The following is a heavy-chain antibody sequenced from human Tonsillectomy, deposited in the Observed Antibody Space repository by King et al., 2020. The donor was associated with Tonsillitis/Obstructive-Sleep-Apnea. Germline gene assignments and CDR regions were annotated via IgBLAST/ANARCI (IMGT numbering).Heavy chain of an antibody. D-gene: IGHD3-3*01. J-gene: IGHJ5*02. V-gene: IGHV3-48*02. Sequence: QLVQSGGGLVQPGGSLRLSCAASGFNFSSYSMNWVRQAPGKGLEWVSYISSSSSTIYYADSVKGRFTISRDNAKNSLYLQMNSLRDEDTAVYYCARGRRDRFTIFGVVIIPVWFDPWGQGTLVTVSS. CDR1: GFNFSSYS. CDR3: ARGRRDRFTIFGVVIIPVWFDP. CDR2: ISSSSSTI.